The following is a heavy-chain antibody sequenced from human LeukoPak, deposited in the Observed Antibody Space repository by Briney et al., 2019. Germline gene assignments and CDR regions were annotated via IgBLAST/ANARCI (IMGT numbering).Heavy chain of an antibody. CDR2: ISNSGGST. CDR1: GFTFSSFA. D-gene: IGHD3-3*01. V-gene: IGHV3-23*01. CDR3: AKLGLRLGGDY. Sequence: GGSLRLSCAASGFTFSSFAVSWVRQAPEKGLEWVSTISNSGGSTYYADSVKGRFTISRDNSKSTLYLQMNSLRAEDTAVYYCAKLGLRLGGDYWGQGTLVTVSS. J-gene: IGHJ4*02.